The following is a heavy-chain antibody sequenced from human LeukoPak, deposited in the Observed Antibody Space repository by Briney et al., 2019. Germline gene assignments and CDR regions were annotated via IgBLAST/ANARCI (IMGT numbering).Heavy chain of an antibody. J-gene: IGHJ4*02. CDR3: ARRGGYSYGSIDY. D-gene: IGHD5-18*01. V-gene: IGHV5-51*01. CDR2: IYPGDCDT. Sequence: GGSVRLSCKGSGYSFASYWIGWVRQMPGKGLEWMGGIYPGDCDTRYSTPFQGQVTISADKSISTAYLQCTSLTASDTAMYYCARRGGYSYGSIDYWGQGTLVTVSS. CDR1: GYSFASYW.